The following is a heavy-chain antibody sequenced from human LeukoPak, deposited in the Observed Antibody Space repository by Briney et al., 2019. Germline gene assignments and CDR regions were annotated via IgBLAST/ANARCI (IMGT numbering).Heavy chain of an antibody. CDR1: GGTFSSYA. Sequence: GASVKVSCKASGGTFSSYAISWVRQAPGQGLEWMGGIIPIFGTASYAQKFQGRVTITADESTSTAYMELSSLRSEDTAVYYCARGELSARPVNPDSSGWSHNWFDPWGQGTLVTVSS. J-gene: IGHJ5*02. CDR2: IIPIFGTA. CDR3: ARGELSARPVNPDSSGWSHNWFDP. V-gene: IGHV1-69*13. D-gene: IGHD6-19*01.